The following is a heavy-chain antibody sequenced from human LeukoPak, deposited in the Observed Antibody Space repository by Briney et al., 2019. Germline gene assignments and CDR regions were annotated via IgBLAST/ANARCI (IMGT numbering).Heavy chain of an antibody. J-gene: IGHJ3*01. CDR1: GYTFTNYW. D-gene: IGHD4-17*01. Sequence: GESLKISCKGSGYTFTNYWIGWLRQMPGKGLEWMGIIYPGDADTRYSPSFQGQVTMSADKSISTAYLQWSSLKASDTAVYYCARRLYGDYLDAFDLWGQGTMVIVSS. CDR3: ARRLYGDYLDAFDL. V-gene: IGHV5-51*01. CDR2: IYPGDADT.